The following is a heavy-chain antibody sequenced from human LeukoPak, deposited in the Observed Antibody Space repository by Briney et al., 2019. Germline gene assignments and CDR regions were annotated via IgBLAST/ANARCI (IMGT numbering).Heavy chain of an antibody. CDR3: AKGGYDYAEVGYFDY. CDR1: GFSFSSYA. CDR2: IIGSTFST. V-gene: IGHV3-23*01. Sequence: GGSLRLSCAASGFSFSSYAMSWVRQAPGKGLEWVSAIIGSTFSTFYADSVKGRFIISRDDSKNMLYLQMNSLRVEDTAVYYCAKGGYDYAEVGYFDYWGHGTLVIVSS. J-gene: IGHJ4*01. D-gene: IGHD5-12*01.